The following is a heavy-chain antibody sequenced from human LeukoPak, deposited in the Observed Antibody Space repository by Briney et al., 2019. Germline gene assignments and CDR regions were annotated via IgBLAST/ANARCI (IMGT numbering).Heavy chain of an antibody. V-gene: IGHV3-64*01. CDR1: GFTFSSYA. CDR3: ARVDSGSACAS. D-gene: IGHD6-19*01. Sequence: GGSLRLSCAASGFTFSSYAMSWVRQAPGRGLEFVSAISKNGRNTYYGNSMKGRFTISRDISKNTLYLQMGSLRPEDMAVYYCARVDSGSACASWGQGILVTVSS. CDR2: ISKNGRNT. J-gene: IGHJ1*01.